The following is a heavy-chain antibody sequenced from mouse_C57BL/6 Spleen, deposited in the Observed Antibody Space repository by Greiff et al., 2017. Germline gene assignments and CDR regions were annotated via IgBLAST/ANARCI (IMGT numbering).Heavy chain of an antibody. D-gene: IGHD1-2*01. Sequence: EVMLVESGGGLVKPGGSLKLSCAASGFTFSSYAMSWVRQTSEKRLEWVATISDGGSYIYYPDNVKGRFTISRDNAKNNLYLQMSHLKSEDTAMYYCAKGGLLRHYYAMDYWGQGTSVTVSS. CDR3: AKGGLLRHYYAMDY. CDR2: ISDGGSYI. CDR1: GFTFSSYA. V-gene: IGHV5-4*03. J-gene: IGHJ4*01.